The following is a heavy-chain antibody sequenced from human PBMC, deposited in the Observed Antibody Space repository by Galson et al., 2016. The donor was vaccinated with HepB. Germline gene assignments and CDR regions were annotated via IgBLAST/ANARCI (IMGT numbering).Heavy chain of an antibody. CDR3: ARQTESSGWLDAFDM. CDR1: GGSINSSSYY. D-gene: IGHD6-19*01. V-gene: IGHV4-39*07. CDR2: LSYSGRN. Sequence: TLSLTCTVSGGSINSSSYYWGWVRQPPGKGMEWIGTLSYSGRNYYNPSLKSRVTISIDTSNNQFSLKLSSVTAADTAVFYCARQTESSGWLDAFDMWGQGTVVTVSS. J-gene: IGHJ3*02.